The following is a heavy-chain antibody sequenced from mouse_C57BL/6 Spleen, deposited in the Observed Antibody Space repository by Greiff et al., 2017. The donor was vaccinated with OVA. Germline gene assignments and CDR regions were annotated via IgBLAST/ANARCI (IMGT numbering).Heavy chain of an antibody. CDR1: GYTFTDYY. CDR3: ARRDYYYGSSYWYFDV. D-gene: IGHD1-1*01. Sequence: EVQLKQSGPVLVKPGASVKMSCKASGYTFTDYYMNWVKQSHGKSLEWIGVINPYNGGTSYNQKFKGKATLTVDKSSSTAYMELNRLTSEDSAVYYCARRDYYYGSSYWYFDVWGTGTTVTVSS. CDR2: INPYNGGT. J-gene: IGHJ1*03. V-gene: IGHV1-19*01.